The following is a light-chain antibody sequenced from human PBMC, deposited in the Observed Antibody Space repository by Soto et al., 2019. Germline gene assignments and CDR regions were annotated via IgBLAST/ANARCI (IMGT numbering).Light chain of an antibody. CDR3: QQYGGVPYT. Sequence: EIVLTQSPGTLSLSPGERATHSCRASQSVSSDQLVWYQQKPGQAPRLLIYGASRRATDIPDRFSGSGSGTDFTLTIRRLDPEDFAVYYCQQYGGVPYTFGQGTKLEIK. V-gene: IGKV3-20*01. CDR1: QSVSSDQ. J-gene: IGKJ2*01. CDR2: GAS.